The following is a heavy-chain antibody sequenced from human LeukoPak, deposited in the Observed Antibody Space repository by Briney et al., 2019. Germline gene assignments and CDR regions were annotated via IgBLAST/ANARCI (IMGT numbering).Heavy chain of an antibody. Sequence: SQTLSLTCTVSGVSISSGTHYWSWIRQPPGKGLEWIGYIYHSGSTYYNPSLKSRVTISVDTSKNQFSLKLSSVTAADTAVYYCALNSELEQQLAYFDIWGQGTMVTVSS. CDR2: IYHSGST. V-gene: IGHV4-30-2*05. CDR3: ALNSELEQQLAYFDI. J-gene: IGHJ3*02. CDR1: GVSISSGTHY. D-gene: IGHD6-13*01.